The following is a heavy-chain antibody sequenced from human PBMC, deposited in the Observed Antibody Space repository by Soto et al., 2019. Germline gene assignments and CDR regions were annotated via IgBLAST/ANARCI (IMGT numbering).Heavy chain of an antibody. CDR2: ITFSGGSA. J-gene: IGHJ4*02. Sequence: EVQLLESGGGLVQPGGSLRLSCAASGFTFRNYPMSWVRQAPGKGLEWVSGITFSGGSAYYADSVRGRFIISRDNSKNTGSVQMNSLRDDDTAVYYCAREPLLTESGPGGFDSWGQGVLVTVSP. CDR1: GFTFRNYP. CDR3: AREPLLTESGPGGFDS. D-gene: IGHD3-10*01. V-gene: IGHV3-23*01.